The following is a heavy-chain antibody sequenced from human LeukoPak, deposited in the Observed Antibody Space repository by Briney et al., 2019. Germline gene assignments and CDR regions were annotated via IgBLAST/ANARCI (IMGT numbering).Heavy chain of an antibody. CDR3: AKGSAVLRYFDWLLYDY. J-gene: IGHJ4*02. Sequence: GGSLKLSCGASGITFSSYSMNWVRQAPGKGLEWVSAISGSGGSTYYADSVKGRFTISRDNSKNTLYLQMNSLRAEDTAVYYCAKGSAVLRYFDWLLYDYWGQGTLVTVSS. D-gene: IGHD3-9*01. V-gene: IGHV3-23*01. CDR1: GITFSSYS. CDR2: ISGSGGST.